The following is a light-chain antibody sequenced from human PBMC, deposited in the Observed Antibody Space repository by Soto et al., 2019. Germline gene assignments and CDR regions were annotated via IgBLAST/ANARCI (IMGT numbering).Light chain of an antibody. J-gene: IGKJ3*01. V-gene: IGKV3-15*01. CDR1: QSVSSN. CDR3: QQYDTWPFT. Sequence: EIVMTQSPATLSVSPGERATLSCRASQSVSSNLAWYQQKRGQAPRLLIYGASTRATGIPARFSGSGSGTEFTLTISSLQSEDFAVYYCQQYDTWPFTFGPGTKVDIK. CDR2: GAS.